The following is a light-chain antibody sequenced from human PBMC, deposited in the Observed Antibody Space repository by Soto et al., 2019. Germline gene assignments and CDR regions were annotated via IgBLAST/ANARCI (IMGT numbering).Light chain of an antibody. Sequence: DIQMTQSPSSLSASFGDRVTLTCRASQNIDTYLNWYQQKPGTAPKLLMYAASSLHSGVPSRFSGSGSGTDFTLTISSLQPEDFATNYCQQGYSTPRTFGQGTKVDIK. CDR3: QQGYSTPRT. J-gene: IGKJ1*01. V-gene: IGKV1-39*01. CDR2: AAS. CDR1: QNIDTY.